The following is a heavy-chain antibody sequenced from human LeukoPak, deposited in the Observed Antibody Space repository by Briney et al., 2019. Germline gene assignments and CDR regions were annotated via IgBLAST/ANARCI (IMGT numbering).Heavy chain of an antibody. Sequence: PSETLSLTCTVSGDSISSSNSYYWGWIRQPPGKGLEWIGSIYYSGTTYYNPSLKSRVTISVDTSKNQFSLKLSSVTAADTAVYYCARRGIAVAGTRYYGYWGQGTLVTASS. J-gene: IGHJ4*02. CDR1: GDSISSSNSYY. V-gene: IGHV4-39*01. CDR2: IYYSGTT. D-gene: IGHD6-19*01. CDR3: ARRGIAVAGTRYYGY.